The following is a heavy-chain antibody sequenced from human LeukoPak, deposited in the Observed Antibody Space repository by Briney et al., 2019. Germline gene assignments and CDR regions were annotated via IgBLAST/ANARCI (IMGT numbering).Heavy chain of an antibody. CDR3: ARHSDPYDYVWGTYRDSYYMDV. J-gene: IGHJ6*03. V-gene: IGHV4-39*01. CDR2: INHSGST. CDR1: GGSISSSSYY. Sequence: SETLSLTCTVSGGSISSSSYYWGWIRQPPGEGLEWIGEINHSGSTNYNPSLKSRVTMSVDTSKNQFSLKLNSVNAADTALYYCARHSDPYDYVWGTYRDSYYMDVWGKGTTVTISS. D-gene: IGHD3-16*02.